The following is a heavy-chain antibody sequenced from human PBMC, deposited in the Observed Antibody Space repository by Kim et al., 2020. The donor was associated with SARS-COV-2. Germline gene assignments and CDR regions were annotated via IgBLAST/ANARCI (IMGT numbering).Heavy chain of an antibody. Sequence: ASVKVSCKASGYTFTSYAMHWVRQAPGQRLEWMGWINAGNGNTKYSQKFQGRVTITRDTSASTAYMELSSLRSEDTAVYYCARRGTIFGVAPFDYWGQGTLVTVSS. CDR1: GYTFTSYA. D-gene: IGHD3-3*01. CDR2: INAGNGNT. V-gene: IGHV1-3*01. J-gene: IGHJ4*02. CDR3: ARRGTIFGVAPFDY.